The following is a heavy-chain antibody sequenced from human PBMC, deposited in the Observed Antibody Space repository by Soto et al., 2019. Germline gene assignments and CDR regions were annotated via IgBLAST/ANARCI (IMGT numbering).Heavy chain of an antibody. Sequence: PGGSLRLSCAASGFTFSGSPMHWVRQASGKGLEWVGRIRSKTDSYATAYAASVTGRFTISRDDSKNTAYLQMNSLKTEDTAVYYCTRLTEWQQYSGLDYWGQGTLVTVSS. CDR2: IRSKTDSYAT. J-gene: IGHJ4*02. D-gene: IGHD1-20*01. CDR1: GFTFSGSP. V-gene: IGHV3-73*01. CDR3: TRLTEWQQYSGLDY.